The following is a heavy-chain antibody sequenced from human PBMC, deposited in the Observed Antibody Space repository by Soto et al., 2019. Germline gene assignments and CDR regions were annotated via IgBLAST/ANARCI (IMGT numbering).Heavy chain of an antibody. CDR2: IRSKTNSYAT. V-gene: IGHV3-73*01. J-gene: IGHJ4*02. D-gene: IGHD5-12*01. CDR3: TASGSDAFVEY. CDR1: GFTFSGSA. Sequence: GGSLRLSCAASGFTFSGSAMHWVRQASGKGLEWVGRIRSKTNSYATAYAASVKGRFTISRDDSKNTAYLQMNSLKTEDTAVYCCTASGSDAFVEYWGQGTLVTVSS.